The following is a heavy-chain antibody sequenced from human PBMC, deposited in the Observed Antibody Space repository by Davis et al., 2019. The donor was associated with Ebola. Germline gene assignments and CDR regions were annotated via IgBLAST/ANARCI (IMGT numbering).Heavy chain of an antibody. Sequence: ASVKVSCKASGYTFTSYGISWVRQAPGQGLEWMGWISAYNGNTNYAQKLQGRVTMTTDTSTSTAYMELRSLRSDDTAVYYCARGSLLTTIFGVVIIPPYNWFDPWGQGTLVTVSS. CDR3: ARGSLLTTIFGVVIIPPYNWFDP. D-gene: IGHD3-3*01. CDR1: GYTFTSYG. J-gene: IGHJ5*02. V-gene: IGHV1-18*04. CDR2: ISAYNGNT.